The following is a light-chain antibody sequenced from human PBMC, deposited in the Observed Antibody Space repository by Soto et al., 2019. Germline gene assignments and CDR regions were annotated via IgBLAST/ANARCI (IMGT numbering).Light chain of an antibody. CDR1: QSVSSY. Sequence: EIVLTQSPATLSLSPGERATLSCRASQSVSSYLAWYQQKPGQAPRLLIYDASNRATGIPARFSGSGSGTDFTLTISSLEPEDSAVYYCQQRSNWPRLTFCGGTKVEIK. CDR2: DAS. J-gene: IGKJ4*01. CDR3: QQRSNWPRLT. V-gene: IGKV3-11*01.